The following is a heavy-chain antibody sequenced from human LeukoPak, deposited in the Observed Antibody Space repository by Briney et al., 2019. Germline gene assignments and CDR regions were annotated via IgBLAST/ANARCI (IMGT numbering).Heavy chain of an antibody. Sequence: GGSLRLSCAASGFTFSSYGMHWVRQAPGKGLEWVAFIRYDGSNKYYADSVKGRFTISRDNSKNTLYLQMNSLRAEDTAVNYCAKDQHQHIVVVIASDYFDYWGQGTLVTVSS. J-gene: IGHJ4*02. CDR1: GFTFSSYG. CDR2: IRYDGSNK. D-gene: IGHD2-21*01. CDR3: AKDQHQHIVVVIASDYFDY. V-gene: IGHV3-30*02.